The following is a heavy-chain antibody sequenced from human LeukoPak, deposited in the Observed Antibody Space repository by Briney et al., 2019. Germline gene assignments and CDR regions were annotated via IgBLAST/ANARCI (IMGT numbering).Heavy chain of an antibody. V-gene: IGHV3-7*01. CDR2: IKQDGSEK. D-gene: IGHD3-3*01. CDR1: GFTFSRYW. Sequence: GGSLRLSCAASGFTFSRYWKSCLRQAPGKGLEWVANIKQDGSEKYYVDSVKGRFTISRDNAKNSLYLQMNSLRAEDTAVYYCVRDFGPSSYYFDFWGQGTLVTVSS. CDR3: VRDFGPSSYYFDF. J-gene: IGHJ4*02.